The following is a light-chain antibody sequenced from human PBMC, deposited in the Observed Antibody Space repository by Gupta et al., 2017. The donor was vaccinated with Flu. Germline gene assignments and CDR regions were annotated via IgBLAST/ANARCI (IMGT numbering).Light chain of an antibody. CDR2: DVS. Sequence: QSALTQPRSVSGSPGLSVTISCTGTSSDIGGYNYVTWYLQHPGKAHKLMIYDVSKRPAGVPDRFSDSKSGNTASLTISGRKEEEEADYYGCSDAVSDSFGFGRGTKSTVL. CDR1: SSDIGGYNY. V-gene: IGLV2-11*01. CDR3: CSDAVSDSFG. J-gene: IGLJ1*01.